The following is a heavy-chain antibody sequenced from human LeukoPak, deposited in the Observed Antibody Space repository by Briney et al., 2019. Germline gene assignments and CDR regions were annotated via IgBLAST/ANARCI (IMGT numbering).Heavy chain of an antibody. CDR2: IREDGSEK. Sequence: HPGGSLRLSCAASGFTFSSSWMTWVRQAPGKGLEWVASIREDGSEKTSVDSVKGRFTISRDNAKNSLYLQMNSLRAEDTALYYCARGLYYYDSSGYYYYFDYWGQGTLVTVSS. V-gene: IGHV3-7*03. CDR1: GFTFSSSW. D-gene: IGHD3-22*01. CDR3: ARGLYYYDSSGYYYYFDY. J-gene: IGHJ4*02.